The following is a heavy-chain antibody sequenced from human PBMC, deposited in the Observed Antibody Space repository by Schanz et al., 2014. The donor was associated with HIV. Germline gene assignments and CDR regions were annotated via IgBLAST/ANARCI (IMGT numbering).Heavy chain of an antibody. CDR2: IYPSGNT. D-gene: IGHD3-10*02. J-gene: IGHJ4*02. CDR1: GGSISNSGHY. Sequence: QVQLQESGPGLVKPSQTLSLTCTVSGGSISNSGHYWGWVRQPPGRRLELIGSIYPSGNTHSDPSLKSGFSMSIDTTKNQFPRRLSSVTAADTAVYFCAKTLGSGSYYFPFDSWGQGILVSVSS. V-gene: IGHV4-39*01. CDR3: AKTLGSGSYYFPFDS.